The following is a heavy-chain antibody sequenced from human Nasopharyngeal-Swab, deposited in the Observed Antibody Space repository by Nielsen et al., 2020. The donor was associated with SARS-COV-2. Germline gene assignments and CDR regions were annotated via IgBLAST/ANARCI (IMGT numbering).Heavy chain of an antibody. V-gene: IGHV7-4-1*02. CDR2: INTNTGNP. CDR3: ARDRESLNIVVVPAARTYYFDY. Sequence: WVRQAPGQGLEWMGWINTNTGNPTYAQGFTGRFVFSLDTSVSTAYLQISSLKAEDTAVYYRARDRESLNIVVVPAARTYYFDYWGQGTLVTVSS. J-gene: IGHJ4*02. D-gene: IGHD2-2*01.